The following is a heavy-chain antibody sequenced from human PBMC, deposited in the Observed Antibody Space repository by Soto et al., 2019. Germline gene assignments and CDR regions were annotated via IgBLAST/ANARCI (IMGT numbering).Heavy chain of an antibody. D-gene: IGHD6-19*01. Sequence: EVQLLESGGGLVQPGGSLRLSCAASGFTFSSYAMSWVRQAPGKGLEWVSAISGSGGSTYYADSVKGRYTISRDNSKNTLYMQMNSMIAEDTAVYYCAKGSSGWYERFDFWGQGTLVTVSS. CDR1: GFTFSSYA. CDR2: ISGSGGST. CDR3: AKGSSGWYERFDF. V-gene: IGHV3-23*01. J-gene: IGHJ4*02.